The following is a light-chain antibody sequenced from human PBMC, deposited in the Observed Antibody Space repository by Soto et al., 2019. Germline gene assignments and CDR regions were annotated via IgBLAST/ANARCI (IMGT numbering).Light chain of an antibody. Sequence: DIQMPQSPSSLSASVGDRVTITCRASQSVGRFLNWYQQKPGKAPTVLINVASTLRSGVPSRFSGSGSGTDFNLTINSLQPEDFATYFCQQSFTTPLTFGGGTKVGI. CDR2: VAS. J-gene: IGKJ4*01. CDR1: QSVGRF. V-gene: IGKV1-39*01. CDR3: QQSFTTPLT.